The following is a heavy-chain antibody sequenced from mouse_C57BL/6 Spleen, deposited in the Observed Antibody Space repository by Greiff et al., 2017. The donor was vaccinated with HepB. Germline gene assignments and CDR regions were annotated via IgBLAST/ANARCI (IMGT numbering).Heavy chain of an antibody. D-gene: IGHD1-1*01. CDR3: ARFGNYYGSSPYYYAMDD. Sequence: VLLQQSGAELVRPGASVKLSCKASGYTFTDYYINWVKQRPGQGLEWIARIYPGSGNTYYNEKFKGKATLTAEKSSSTAYMQLSSLTSEDSAVYFGARFGNYYGSSPYYYAMDDWGQGTSVTVSS. CDR1: GYTFTDYY. V-gene: IGHV1-76*01. CDR2: IYPGSGNT. J-gene: IGHJ4*01.